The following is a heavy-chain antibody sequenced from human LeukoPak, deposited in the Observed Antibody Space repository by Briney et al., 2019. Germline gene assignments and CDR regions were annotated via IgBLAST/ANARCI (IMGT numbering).Heavy chain of an antibody. Sequence: PGGSLRLSCAASGFTFSSYAMSWVRQAPGKGLEWASAISGSGGSTYYADSVKGRFTISRDNSKNTLYLQMNSLRAEDTAVYYCAKGARGMEMATNFDYWGQGTLVTVSS. CDR1: GFTFSSYA. CDR3: AKGARGMEMATNFDY. V-gene: IGHV3-23*01. D-gene: IGHD5-24*01. J-gene: IGHJ4*02. CDR2: ISGSGGST.